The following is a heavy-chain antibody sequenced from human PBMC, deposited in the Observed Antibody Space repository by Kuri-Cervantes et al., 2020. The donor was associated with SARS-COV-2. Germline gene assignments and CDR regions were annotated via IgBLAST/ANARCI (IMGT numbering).Heavy chain of an antibody. CDR3: ARDLKESKGMDFDY. Sequence: GGSLRLSCAASGFTFSSYRMNWVRQAPGKGLEWVSSISSSSSYIYYADSVKGRFTISRDNAKNSLYLQMNSLRAEDTAVYYCARDLKESKGMDFDYWGQGTLVTVSS. D-gene: IGHD5-24*01. CDR2: ISSSSSYI. J-gene: IGHJ4*02. CDR1: GFTFSSYR. V-gene: IGHV3-21*01.